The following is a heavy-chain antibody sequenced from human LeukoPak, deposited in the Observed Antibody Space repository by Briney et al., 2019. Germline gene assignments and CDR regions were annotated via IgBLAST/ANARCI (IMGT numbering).Heavy chain of an antibody. Sequence: PAEPLALTCTVSGGPFSRYYWSWIRQPPGKGLEWIGSIYYRLSTNYNPSLNSRLTISIDTSKNQLSLKLSSVTAADTAVYYCARGLNWLDPWGQGTLVTVSA. CDR2: IYYRLST. J-gene: IGHJ5*02. CDR1: GGPFSRYY. CDR3: ARGLNWLDP. V-gene: IGHV4-59*13.